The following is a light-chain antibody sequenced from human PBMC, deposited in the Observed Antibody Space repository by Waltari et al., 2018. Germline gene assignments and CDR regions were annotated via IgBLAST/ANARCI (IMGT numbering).Light chain of an antibody. CDR1: SGVHVGTYT. V-gene: IGLV5-45*01. CDR2: YRSDSEK. CDR3: MIWYSSTWV. Sequence: QAVVTQPTSLSASPGASVSLTCTLRSGVHVGTYTIYWYQPKPGSPPRFLLRYRSDSEKKQGSGVPSRFSGFKDASANRGILLISGLQSEDEADYYCMIWYSSTWVFGGGTRLTVL. J-gene: IGLJ3*02.